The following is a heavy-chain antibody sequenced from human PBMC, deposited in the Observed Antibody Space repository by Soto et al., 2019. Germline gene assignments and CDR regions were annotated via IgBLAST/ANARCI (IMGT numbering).Heavy chain of an antibody. CDR1: GFTFSSYA. V-gene: IGHV3-30-3*01. J-gene: IGHJ4*02. D-gene: IGHD4-17*01. CDR2: ISYDGSNK. Sequence: GGSLRLSCAASGFTFSSYAMHWVRQAPGKGLEWVAVISYDGSNKYYADSVKGRFTISRDNSKNTLYLQMNSLRAEDTAVYYCARDVSFVGRDYGTGYYFDYWGQGTLVTVSS. CDR3: ARDVSFVGRDYGTGYYFDY.